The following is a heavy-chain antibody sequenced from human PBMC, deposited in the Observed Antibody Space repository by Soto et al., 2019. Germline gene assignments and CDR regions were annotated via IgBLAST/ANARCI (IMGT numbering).Heavy chain of an antibody. CDR2: ITSDTNTI. V-gene: IGHV3-48*02. Sequence: EVQLVESGGGLVQPGGSLRLTCAASGFPFSIYSMNWVRLAPGKGLEWSSYITSDTNTIKYADSVKGRFTISRDNAKNLVYLQMNSLRDEDTAVYFCARSVEGHFDYWGQGTVVTVSS. D-gene: IGHD6-19*01. CDR1: GFPFSIYS. CDR3: ARSVEGHFDY. J-gene: IGHJ4*02.